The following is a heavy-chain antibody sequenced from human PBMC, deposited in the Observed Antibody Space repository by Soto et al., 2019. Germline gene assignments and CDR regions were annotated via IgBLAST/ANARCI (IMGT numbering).Heavy chain of an antibody. V-gene: IGHV4-61*08. D-gene: IGHD2-15*01. J-gene: IGHJ4*02. CDR1: GGSISSGGYC. Sequence: PSETLSLTCAVSGGSISSGGYCWSWIRQRPGQGLEWTCYIYFIGSTNFNLSLMCRVTISVDTSKNQFSLKLSSVTAADTAVYYCARVLPRYCSGGSCYSAFCYFDYWGQGTLVTVSS. CDR3: ARVLPRYCSGGSCYSAFCYFDY. CDR2: IYFIGST.